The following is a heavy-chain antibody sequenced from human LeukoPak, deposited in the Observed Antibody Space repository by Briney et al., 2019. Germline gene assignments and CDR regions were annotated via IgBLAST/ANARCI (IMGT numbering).Heavy chain of an antibody. D-gene: IGHD2-21*01. CDR3: ARETSLHIFDS. CDR2: VNYRGDG. V-gene: IGHV4-34*01. CDR1: NASFGPYY. Sequence: TSGTLSLTCDVYNASFGPYYWSWLRQSPGKGLEYIGEVNYRGDGNYNPSLNSRASISIDTSKKQFSLRLTSVTAADTAMYYCARETSLHIFDSWGQGTLVTVSS. J-gene: IGHJ4*02.